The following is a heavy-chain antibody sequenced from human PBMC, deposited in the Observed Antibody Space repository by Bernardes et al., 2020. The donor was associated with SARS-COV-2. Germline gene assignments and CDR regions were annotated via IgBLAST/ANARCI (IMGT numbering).Heavy chain of an antibody. Sequence: GGSLRLSCAASGFTFSSYGMHWVRQAPGKGLEWVAFIRYDGGNKYYADSVKGRFTISRDNSKNTLYLQMNSLRAEDTAVYYCATAEPKYYYYYGMDVWGQGTTVTVSS. CDR3: ATAEPKYYYYYGMDV. V-gene: IGHV3-30*02. J-gene: IGHJ6*02. CDR2: IRYDGGNK. CDR1: GFTFSSYG.